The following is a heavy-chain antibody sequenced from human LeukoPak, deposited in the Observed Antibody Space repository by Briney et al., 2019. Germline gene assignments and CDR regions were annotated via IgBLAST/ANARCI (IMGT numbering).Heavy chain of an antibody. Sequence: GGSLRLSCAASGFTFSSYSMDWVRQAPGKGLEWVSSISSSSSYIYYADSVKGRFTISRDNAKNTLYLQMNSLRAEDTAVYYCARRAGAYSHPYDYWGQGTLVTVSS. CDR1: GFTFSSYS. CDR2: ISSSSSYI. V-gene: IGHV3-21*04. CDR3: ARRAGAYSHPYDY. D-gene: IGHD4/OR15-4a*01. J-gene: IGHJ4*02.